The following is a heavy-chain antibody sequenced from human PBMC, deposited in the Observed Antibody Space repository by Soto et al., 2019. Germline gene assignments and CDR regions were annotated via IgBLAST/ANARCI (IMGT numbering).Heavy chain of an antibody. CDR3: ARDYYDILTGSNWFDP. D-gene: IGHD3-9*01. CDR1: GDSVSSNSAA. Sequence: PSQTLSLTCAISGDSVSSNSAAWNWIRQSPSRGLEWLGRTYYRTKWYNDYAITVKSRITINPDTSKNKNSLQINSVTHEYTAVYYCARDYYDILTGSNWFDPWGQGTLVTVSS. J-gene: IGHJ5*02. V-gene: IGHV6-1*01. CDR2: TYYRTKWYN.